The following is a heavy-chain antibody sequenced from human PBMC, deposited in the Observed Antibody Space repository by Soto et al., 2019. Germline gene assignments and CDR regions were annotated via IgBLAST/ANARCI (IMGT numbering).Heavy chain of an antibody. V-gene: IGHV3-30-3*01. J-gene: IGHJ3*02. CDR2: ISYDGSNK. D-gene: IGHD6-6*01. CDR3: ARDSGYSSSSLAFDI. CDR1: GFTFSSYA. Sequence: GGSLRLSCAASGFTFSSYAMHWVRQAPGKGLEWVAVISYDGSNKYYADSVKDRFTISRDNSKNTLYLQMNSLRAEDTAVYYCARDSGYSSSSLAFDIWGQGTMLTVSS.